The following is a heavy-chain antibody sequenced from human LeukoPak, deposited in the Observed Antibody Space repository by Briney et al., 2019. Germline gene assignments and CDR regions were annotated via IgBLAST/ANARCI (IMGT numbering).Heavy chain of an antibody. D-gene: IGHD2-15*01. CDR3: AKVQWSPSWSLDY. CDR1: GFTFNTYW. V-gene: IGHV3-7*02. CDR2: INQDESEE. Sequence: GGSLRLSCAASGFTFNTYWMSWVRQAPGKGLEWVANINQDESEEFCLDSVRGRFTISRDNAKNTLYLQVNSLRAEDTAVYNCAKVQWSPSWSLDYWGQGTLVTVSS. J-gene: IGHJ4*02.